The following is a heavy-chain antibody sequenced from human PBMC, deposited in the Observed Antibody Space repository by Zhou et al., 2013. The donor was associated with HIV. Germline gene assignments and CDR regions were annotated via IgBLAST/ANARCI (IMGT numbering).Heavy chain of an antibody. D-gene: IGHD3-10*01. CDR3: AREFITMVRGVTEHSDAFDI. Sequence: QVQLVQSGAEVKKPGASVKVSCKASGYTFTSYDINWVRQATGQGLEWMGWMNPNSGNTGYAQKFQGRVTITRNTSISTAYMELSSLRSEDTAVYYCAREFITMVRGVTEHSDAFDIWGQGTMVTVSS. CDR2: MNPNSGNT. V-gene: IGHV1-8*03. CDR1: GYTFTSYD. J-gene: IGHJ3*02.